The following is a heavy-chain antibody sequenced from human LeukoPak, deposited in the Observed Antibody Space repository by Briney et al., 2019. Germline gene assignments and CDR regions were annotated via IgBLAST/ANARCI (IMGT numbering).Heavy chain of an antibody. D-gene: IGHD6-13*01. CDR3: ARAASIAAAGADIDAFDI. CDR1: GGSISSGGYS. Sequence: SETLSLTCAVSGGSISSGGYSWSWIRQPPGKGLEWIGYIYHSGSTYYNPSLKSRVTISVDRSKNQFSLKLSSVTAADTAVYYCARAASIAAAGADIDAFDIWGQGTMVTVSS. J-gene: IGHJ3*02. V-gene: IGHV4-30-2*01. CDR2: IYHSGST.